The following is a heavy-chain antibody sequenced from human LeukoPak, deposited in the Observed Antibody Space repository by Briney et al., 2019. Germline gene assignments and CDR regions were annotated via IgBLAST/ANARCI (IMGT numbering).Heavy chain of an antibody. CDR3: ATCSGGSCYRSMAFDY. Sequence: GGSLRLSCAASGLTFSSYTMNWVRQAPGKGLELVSSMTSGSSYIHYADSVRGRFTISRDNAKNSLYLQINSLRAEDTAVYYCATCSGGSCYRSMAFDYWGQGTLVTVSS. CDR1: GLTFSSYT. D-gene: IGHD2-15*01. V-gene: IGHV3-21*01. J-gene: IGHJ4*02. CDR2: MTSGSSYI.